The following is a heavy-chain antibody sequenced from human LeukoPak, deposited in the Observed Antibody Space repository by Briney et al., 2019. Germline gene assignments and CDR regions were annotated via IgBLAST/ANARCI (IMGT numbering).Heavy chain of an antibody. J-gene: IGHJ4*02. D-gene: IGHD3-10*01. CDR2: IYHSEGT. Sequence: PSETLSLTCAVSGYSISSGHYWGWIRQPPGKGLEWIGSIYHSEGTYYNPSLKSRVTISVDTSKNQFSLKMKSVTAADTAVYYCAGFTPAVDYCSQGTLVTVSS. CDR1: GYSISSGHY. CDR3: AGFTPAVDY. V-gene: IGHV4-38-2*01.